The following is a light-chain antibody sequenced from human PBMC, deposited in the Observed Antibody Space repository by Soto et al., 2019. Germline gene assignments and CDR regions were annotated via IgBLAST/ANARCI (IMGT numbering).Light chain of an antibody. Sequence: QSALTQPASVSGSPGQSITISCTGTSSDVGSYNLVSWYQQHPGKAPKLMIYDGSKRPSGVSNRFSGSKSGNTASLTIYGLQDEDEYDYYCCSYAGSSTVVFGGGTKLTVL. CDR1: SSDVGSYNL. CDR2: DGS. V-gene: IGLV2-23*01. J-gene: IGLJ2*01. CDR3: CSYAGSSTVV.